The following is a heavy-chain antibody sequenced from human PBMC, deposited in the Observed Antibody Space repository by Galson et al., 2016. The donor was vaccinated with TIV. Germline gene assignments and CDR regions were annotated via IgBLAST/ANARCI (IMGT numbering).Heavy chain of an antibody. V-gene: IGHV6-1*01. CDR3: TRAAGKNGASCYATFETFDI. J-gene: IGHJ3*02. CDR1: GDSVSSDSAA. D-gene: IGHD2-2*01. Sequence: CAISGDSVSSDSAAWNWVRQSPSRGLEWLGRTYYRSRWYYDYKVSVKSRMTTNPDTSKNQFSLQLNSVTPEDTAVYYCTRAAGKNGASCYATFETFDIWGQGTMVTVSS. CDR2: TYYRSRWYY.